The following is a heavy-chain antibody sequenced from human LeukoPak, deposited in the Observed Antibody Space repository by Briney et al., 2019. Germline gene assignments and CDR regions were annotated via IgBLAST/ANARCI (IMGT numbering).Heavy chain of an antibody. Sequence: GGSLRLSCAASGFTFSSYAMSWVRQAPGKGLEWVSAISGSGGSTYYADPVKGRFIISRDNSKNTLYLQMNSLRAEDTAVYYCAKRAMVRGVISISRAYYFDYWGQGTLVTVSS. J-gene: IGHJ4*02. D-gene: IGHD3-10*01. CDR2: ISGSGGST. CDR1: GFTFSSYA. CDR3: AKRAMVRGVISISRAYYFDY. V-gene: IGHV3-23*01.